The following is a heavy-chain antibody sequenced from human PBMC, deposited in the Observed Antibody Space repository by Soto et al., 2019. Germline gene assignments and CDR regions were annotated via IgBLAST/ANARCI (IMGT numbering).Heavy chain of an antibody. CDR1: GFMFSSAW. CDR3: VEGWNDF. V-gene: IGHV3-15*01. CDR2: IKSKADGGAR. J-gene: IGHJ4*02. D-gene: IGHD1-1*01. Sequence: EVQLVESGGDLVKPGGSLRLSCVTSGFMFSSAWMSWVRQAPGKGLEWVGGIKSKADGGARDYAAPVKGRFSISRDDSKNTLSLQMNSLRAEDTAVYYCVEGWNDFWGQGTLVTVSS.